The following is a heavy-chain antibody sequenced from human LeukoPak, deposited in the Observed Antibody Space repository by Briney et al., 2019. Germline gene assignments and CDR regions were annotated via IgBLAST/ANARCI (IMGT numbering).Heavy chain of an antibody. J-gene: IGHJ5*02. CDR3: AREGYSSSWYEYNWFDP. Sequence: SETLSLTCAVYGGSFSGYYWSWIRQPPGKGLEWIGEINHSGSTNYNPSLKSRVTISVDTSKNQFSLKLSSVTAADTAVYYCAREGYSSSWYEYNWFDPWGQGTLVTVSS. D-gene: IGHD6-13*01. V-gene: IGHV4-34*01. CDR2: INHSGST. CDR1: GGSFSGYY.